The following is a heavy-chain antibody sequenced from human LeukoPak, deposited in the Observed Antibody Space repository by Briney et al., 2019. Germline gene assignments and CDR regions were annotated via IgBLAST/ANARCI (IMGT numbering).Heavy chain of an antibody. J-gene: IGHJ4*02. V-gene: IGHV1-18*04. CDR2: ISAYNGNT. CDR1: GYTFTGYY. D-gene: IGHD3-22*01. CDR3: AREGSDYYDSSGYYDY. Sequence: ASVKVSCKASGYTFTGYYMHWVRQAPGQGLEWMGWISAYNGNTNYAQKLQGRVTMTTDTSTSTAYMELRSLRSDDTAVYYCAREGSDYYDSSGYYDYWGQGTLVTVSS.